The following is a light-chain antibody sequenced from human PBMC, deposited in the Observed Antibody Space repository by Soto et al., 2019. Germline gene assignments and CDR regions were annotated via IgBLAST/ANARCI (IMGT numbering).Light chain of an antibody. J-gene: IGKJ1*01. V-gene: IGKV3-15*01. CDR3: QQYNNWLTWT. Sequence: EIVLTQSPATLSSFPGDRVTLSCRASQSVSSNLAWYQQKPGQAPRLLIYGASTRATGIPARFSGSGSGTEFTLTISSLQSEDFAVYYCQQYNNWLTWTFGQGTKVDIK. CDR1: QSVSSN. CDR2: GAS.